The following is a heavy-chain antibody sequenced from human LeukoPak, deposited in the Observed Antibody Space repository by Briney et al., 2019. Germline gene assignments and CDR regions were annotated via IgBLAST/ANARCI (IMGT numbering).Heavy chain of an antibody. CDR3: EREDLTGSTNVFDS. Sequence: PGGSLRLSCVVSGFTFTSYGMHWVRQAPGKGLEWVAVIWDDGGTKYYSDSVKGRFTISRDNSKSTLYLEMNSLRVEDTAVYYCEREDLTGSTNVFDSWGGGTLASV. CDR2: IWDDGGTK. V-gene: IGHV3-33*01. D-gene: IGHD1-7*01. CDR1: GFTFTSYG. J-gene: IGHJ5*01.